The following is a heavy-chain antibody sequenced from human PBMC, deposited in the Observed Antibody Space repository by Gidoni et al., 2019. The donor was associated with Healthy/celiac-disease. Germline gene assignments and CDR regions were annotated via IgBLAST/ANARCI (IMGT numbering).Heavy chain of an antibody. D-gene: IGHD3-22*01. J-gene: IGHJ4*02. CDR3: ETSRADYYGSSGYYYVY. CDR2: SYYSWST. V-gene: IGHV4-39*01. CDR1: GGSIRSSSYY. Sequence: QLQLQASGPGLVKPSETLSLTCTVSGGSIRSSSYYWGWLRQPPGKGLGWLGSSYYSWSTYYNPSINSRVTISVDTDKNQFSLKLSFVTAVDTAVYYCETSRADYYGSSGYYYVYWGQGTLVTVSS.